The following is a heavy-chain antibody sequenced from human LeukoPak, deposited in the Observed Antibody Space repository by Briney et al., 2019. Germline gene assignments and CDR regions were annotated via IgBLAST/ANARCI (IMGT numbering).Heavy chain of an antibody. CDR1: GGSISSYY. D-gene: IGHD4-11*01. CDR3: ARQPTELDY. CDR2: IYYSGST. J-gene: IGHJ4*02. Sequence: SETLSLTCTVSGGSISSYYWSWIRQPPGKGLEWIGYIYYSGSTYYNPSLTSRVTISVDTSKNQFSLKLSSVTAADTAVYYCARQPTELDYWGQGTLVTVSS. V-gene: IGHV4-59*08.